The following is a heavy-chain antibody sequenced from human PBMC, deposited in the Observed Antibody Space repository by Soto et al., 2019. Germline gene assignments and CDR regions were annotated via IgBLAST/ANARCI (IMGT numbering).Heavy chain of an antibody. V-gene: IGHV4-34*01. J-gene: IGHJ4*02. Sequence: LSLTCAVYGGSFSGYYWSWIRQPPGKGLEWIGEINHSGSTNYNPSLKSRVTISVDTSKNQFSLKLSSVTAADTAVYYCAREQYDSSGYYPRDFDYWGQGTLVTVSS. D-gene: IGHD3-22*01. CDR3: AREQYDSSGYYPRDFDY. CDR2: INHSGST. CDR1: GGSFSGYY.